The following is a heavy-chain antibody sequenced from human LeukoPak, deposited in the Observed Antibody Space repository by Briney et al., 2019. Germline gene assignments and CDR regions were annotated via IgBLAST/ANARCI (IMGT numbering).Heavy chain of an antibody. Sequence: GESLKISCKGSGYSFTSYWIGWVRQMPGKGLEWMGIIYPGDSDTRYSPSFQGQVTISADKSISTAYLQWSSLKAPDTAMYYCARSYDSYYYYMDVWGKGTTVTVSS. J-gene: IGHJ6*03. D-gene: IGHD3-3*01. CDR2: IYPGDSDT. CDR1: GYSFTSYW. CDR3: ARSYDSYYYYMDV. V-gene: IGHV5-51*01.